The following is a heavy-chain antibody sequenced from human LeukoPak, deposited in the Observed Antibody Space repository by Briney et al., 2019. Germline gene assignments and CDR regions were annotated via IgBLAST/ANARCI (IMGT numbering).Heavy chain of an antibody. CDR2: IRYDGSNK. Sequence: GGSLRLSCAASGFIFSNYGMHWVRQAPGKGLEWVAFIRYDGSNKYYADSVKGRFTISRDNSKNTLYLQMNSLRAEDTAVYYCARALPGIAVAGTEDYWGQGTLVTVSS. J-gene: IGHJ4*02. D-gene: IGHD6-19*01. CDR3: ARALPGIAVAGTEDY. V-gene: IGHV3-30*02. CDR1: GFIFSNYG.